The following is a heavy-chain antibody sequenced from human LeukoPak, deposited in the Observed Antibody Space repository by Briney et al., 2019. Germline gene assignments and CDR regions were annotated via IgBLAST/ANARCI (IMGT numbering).Heavy chain of an antibody. CDR2: ISYDGSNK. CDR1: GFTFSSYA. J-gene: IGHJ3*02. D-gene: IGHD4-17*01. V-gene: IGHV3-30-3*01. Sequence: GGSLRLSCAASGFTFSSYAMHWVRQAPGKGLEWVAVISYDGSNKYYADSVKGRFTISRDNSKNTLYLQMNSLRAEDTAVYYCARPNYGDYDAFDIWGQGTMATVSS. CDR3: ARPNYGDYDAFDI.